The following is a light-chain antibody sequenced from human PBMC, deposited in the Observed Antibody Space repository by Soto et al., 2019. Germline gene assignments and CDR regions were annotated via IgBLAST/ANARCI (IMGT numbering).Light chain of an antibody. V-gene: IGKV3-20*01. CDR2: GAS. J-gene: IGKJ4*01. CDR3: QQYGSAPT. Sequence: EIVLTQSPGTLSLSPGERATLSCRASPSVSSTYLTWYQQTPGHAPSLLNYGASSRATGISDRCSGSGYVTVFILTISRLDPEDFAVYYCQQYGSAPTFGEGTKVEIK. CDR1: PSVSSTY.